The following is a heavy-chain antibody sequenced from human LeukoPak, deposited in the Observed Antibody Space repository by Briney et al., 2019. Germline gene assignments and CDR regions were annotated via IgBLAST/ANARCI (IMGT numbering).Heavy chain of an antibody. V-gene: IGHV1-2*02. D-gene: IGHD5-12*01. CDR1: GYTFTGYY. CDR2: INPNSGGT. CDR3: AREKIGSGYDQDLDY. J-gene: IGHJ4*02. Sequence: ASVKVSCKASGYTFTGYYMHWVRQAPGQGLEWMGWINPNSGGTNYAQKFQGRVTMTRDTSISTTYMELSRLRSDDTAVYYCAREKIGSGYDQDLDYWGQGTMVTVSS.